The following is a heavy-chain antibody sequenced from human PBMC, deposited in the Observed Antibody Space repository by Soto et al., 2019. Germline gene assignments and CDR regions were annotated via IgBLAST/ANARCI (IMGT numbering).Heavy chain of an antibody. Sequence: EVPLVESGGGLIQPGGSLKLSCAASGFTVGNDYMSWVRQAPGKGLEWVSLIYRTGTTKYADSVKGRFTVSRDNAKNTLYIQMNSLRAEDTAVYYCAKDGRGSGSHYTSFGYWGQGNLVTVSS. D-gene: IGHD3-10*01. J-gene: IGHJ4*02. CDR2: IYRTGTT. CDR1: GFTVGNDY. CDR3: AKDGRGSGSHYTSFGY. V-gene: IGHV3-53*01.